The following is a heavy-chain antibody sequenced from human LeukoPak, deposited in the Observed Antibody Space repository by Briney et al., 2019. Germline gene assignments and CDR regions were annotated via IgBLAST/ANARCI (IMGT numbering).Heavy chain of an antibody. CDR2: IKSKTDGGTT. CDR3: TTLVPAATRPAG. V-gene: IGHV3-15*01. D-gene: IGHD2-2*01. CDR1: GFTFSNAW. Sequence: GGSLRLSCTASGFTFSNAWMSRVRQAPGKGLEWVGRIKSKTDGGTTDYAAPVKGRFTISRDDSKNTLYLQMNSLKTEDTAVYYCTTLVPAATRPAGWGQGTLVTVSS. J-gene: IGHJ4*02.